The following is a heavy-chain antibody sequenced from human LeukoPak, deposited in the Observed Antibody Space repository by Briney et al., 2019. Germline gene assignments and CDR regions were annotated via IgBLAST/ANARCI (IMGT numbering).Heavy chain of an antibody. CDR2: IRYDGSNK. Sequence: PGGSLRLSCAASGFTFSSYGMHWVRQAPGKGLEWVAFIRYDGSNKYYADSVKGRFTISRDNSKNTLYLQMNSLRAEDTAVYYCAKESSAWSRTYYFDYWGQGTLVTVSS. V-gene: IGHV3-30*02. D-gene: IGHD6-19*01. J-gene: IGHJ4*02. CDR3: AKESSAWSRTYYFDY. CDR1: GFTFSSYG.